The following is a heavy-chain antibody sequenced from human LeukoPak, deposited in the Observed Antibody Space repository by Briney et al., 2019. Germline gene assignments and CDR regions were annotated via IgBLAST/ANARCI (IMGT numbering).Heavy chain of an antibody. CDR1: GDTLSELT. CDR3: AAGGTYSLFDY. J-gene: IGHJ4*02. Sequence: ASVKVSCKDSGDTLSELTMHWVRQAPGKGLEWMGGFDPGAGEILYAQQSQGRVTMTADKSTDTAYIELTSLRSEDSGVYFCAAGGTYSLFDYWGQGTLVTV. V-gene: IGHV1-24*01. D-gene: IGHD3-10*01. CDR2: FDPGAGEI.